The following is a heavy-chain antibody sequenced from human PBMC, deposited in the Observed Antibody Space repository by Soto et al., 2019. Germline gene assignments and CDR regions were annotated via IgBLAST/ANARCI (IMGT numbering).Heavy chain of an antibody. CDR1: RYSINNNNW. J-gene: IGHJ4*02. D-gene: IGHD5-12*01. Sequence: PSETLFLTCDVSRYSINNNNWWSWVRQPPGGGLEWIGELHHGGSTNYNPSLESRATFSVDISKNQFFLKLSSVTAADTAVYYCTKNSAYALDYWGQGTLVTVSS. V-gene: IGHV4-4*02. CDR2: LHHGGST. CDR3: TKNSAYALDY.